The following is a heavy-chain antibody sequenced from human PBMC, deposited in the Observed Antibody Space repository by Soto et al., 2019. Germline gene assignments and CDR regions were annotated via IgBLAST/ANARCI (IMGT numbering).Heavy chain of an antibody. CDR1: GGSISSYY. Sequence: QVQLQESGPGLVKPSETLSLTCTVSGGSISSYYCSWIRQPPGKGLEWIGYIYYIGSANYNPSLTSRVTISVDTSKNQCSLKLSSVTAADTAVYYCARAGAATLSDYWGQGTLVTVSS. CDR3: ARAGAATLSDY. J-gene: IGHJ4*02. CDR2: IYYIGSA. V-gene: IGHV4-59*01. D-gene: IGHD2-15*01.